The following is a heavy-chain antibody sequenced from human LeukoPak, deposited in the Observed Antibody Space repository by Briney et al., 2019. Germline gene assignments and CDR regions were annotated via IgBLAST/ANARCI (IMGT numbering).Heavy chain of an antibody. CDR1: GFTFSSYS. D-gene: IGHD6-19*01. V-gene: IGHV3-21*03. CDR3: ARLAVAGTFDY. CDR2: ISSSSSYI. Sequence: GGSLRLSCAASGFTFSSYSMNWVRQAPGKGLEWVSSISSSSSYIYYADSVKGRFTISRDNAKNSLYLQMNSLRAEDTAVYYCARLAVAGTFDYWGQGTLITVSS. J-gene: IGHJ4*02.